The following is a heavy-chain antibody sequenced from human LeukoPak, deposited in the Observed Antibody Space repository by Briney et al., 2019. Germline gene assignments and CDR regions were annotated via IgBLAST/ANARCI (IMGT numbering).Heavy chain of an antibody. V-gene: IGHV3-30*18. CDR2: ISYDGSNK. Sequence: GGSLRLSCAASGFTFSSYGMHWVRQAPGKGLEWVAVISYDGSNKYYADSVKGRFTISRDNSKNTLYLQMNSLRAEDTAVYYCAKGQYYYDSSGYYDGDYWGQGTLVTVSS. D-gene: IGHD3-22*01. CDR3: AKGQYYYDSSGYYDGDY. J-gene: IGHJ4*02. CDR1: GFTFSSYG.